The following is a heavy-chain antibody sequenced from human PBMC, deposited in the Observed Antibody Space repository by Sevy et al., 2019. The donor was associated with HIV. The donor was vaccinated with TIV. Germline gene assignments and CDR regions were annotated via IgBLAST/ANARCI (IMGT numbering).Heavy chain of an antibody. V-gene: IGHV3-30-3*01. Sequence: GGSLRLSCAASGFTFSSYAMHWVRQAPGKGLEWVAVISYDGSNKYYADSVKGGFTISRDNSKNTLYLQMNSLRAEDTAVYYCAREVMAAAYGMDVWGQGTTVTVSS. D-gene: IGHD6-13*01. CDR2: ISYDGSNK. CDR3: AREVMAAAYGMDV. CDR1: GFTFSSYA. J-gene: IGHJ6*02.